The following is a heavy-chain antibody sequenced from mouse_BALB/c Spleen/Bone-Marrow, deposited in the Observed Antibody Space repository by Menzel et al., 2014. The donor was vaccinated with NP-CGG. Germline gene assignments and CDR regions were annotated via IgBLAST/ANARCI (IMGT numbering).Heavy chain of an antibody. J-gene: IGHJ3*01. D-gene: IGHD6-1*01. CDR1: GYTFTEYT. CDR2: INPNNGAT. Sequence: DVQLQESGPELVKPGASVKISCKTSGYTFTEYTMYWVKQSHGKSLEWIGGINPNNGATSYNQKFKGKATLTVDKSSSTAYMELRSLTSEDSAVYFCARRQFGPAWFAYWGQGTLVTVSA. CDR3: ARRQFGPAWFAY. V-gene: IGHV1-18*01.